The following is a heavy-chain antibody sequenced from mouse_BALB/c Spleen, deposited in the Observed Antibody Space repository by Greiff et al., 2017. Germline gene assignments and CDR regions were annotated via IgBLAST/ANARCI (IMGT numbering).Heavy chain of an antibody. CDR3: ARHNYYGSSYDY. CDR2: ISNGGGST. Sequence: EVMLVESGGGLVQPGGSLKLSCAASGFTFSSYTMSWVRQTPEKRLEWVAYISNGGGSTYYPDTVKGRFTISRDNAKNTLYLQMSSLKSEDTAMYYCARHNYYGSSYDYWGQGTTLTVSS. J-gene: IGHJ2*01. CDR1: GFTFSSYT. D-gene: IGHD1-1*01. V-gene: IGHV5-12-2*01.